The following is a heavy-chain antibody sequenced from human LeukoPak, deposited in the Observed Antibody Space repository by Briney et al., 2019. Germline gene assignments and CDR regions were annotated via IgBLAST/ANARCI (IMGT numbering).Heavy chain of an antibody. CDR3: ARDDSSGSVSFDY. V-gene: IGHV4-34*01. CDR2: INHSGST. CDR1: GGSFSGYY. D-gene: IGHD3-22*01. Sequence: SETLSLTCAVYGGSFSGYYWSWIRQPPGKGLEWIGEINHSGSTNYNPSLKSRVTISVDTSKNQFSLKLSSVTAADTAVYYCARDDSSGSVSFDYWGQGTLVTVSS. J-gene: IGHJ4*02.